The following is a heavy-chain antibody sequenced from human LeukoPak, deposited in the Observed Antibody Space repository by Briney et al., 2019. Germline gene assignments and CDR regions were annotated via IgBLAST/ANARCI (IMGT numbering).Heavy chain of an antibody. D-gene: IGHD6-19*01. J-gene: IGHJ4*02. CDR3: VRSPNSSGWYTY. CDR2: FYYSGST. V-gene: IGHV4-61*01. Sequence: SGTLTLTCTVSGGSVSSGSYYWNWIRQPPGKGLEWIGYFYYSGSTNYNPSLKSRVTISLDTSKNQFSLKLSSVTAADTAVYYCVRSPNSSGWYTYWGQGTLVTVSS. CDR1: GGSVSSGSYY.